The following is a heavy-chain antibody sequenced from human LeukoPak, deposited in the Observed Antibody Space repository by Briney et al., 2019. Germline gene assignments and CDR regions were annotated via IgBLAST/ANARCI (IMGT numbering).Heavy chain of an antibody. V-gene: IGHV3-64*01. CDR1: GFTFSSYV. Sequence: GRSLRLSCAASGFTFSSYVMHWVRQAPGKGLEYVSAISSNGGSTYYANSVKGRFTISRDNSKNTLYLQMGSLRAEDMAVYYCARDPHYYGMDVWGQGTTVTVSS. CDR2: ISSNGGST. J-gene: IGHJ6*02. CDR3: ARDPHYYGMDV.